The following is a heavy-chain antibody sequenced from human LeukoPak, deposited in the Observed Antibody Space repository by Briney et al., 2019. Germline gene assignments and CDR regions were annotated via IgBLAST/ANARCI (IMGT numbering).Heavy chain of an antibody. CDR3: ARDCSGSYAPDYYGMDV. D-gene: IGHD3-10*02. Sequence: PGRSLRLSCAASGFTFSSYAMHWVRQAPGKGLEWVAVISYDGSNKYYADSVKGRFTISRDNSKNTLYLQMNSLRAEDTAVYYCARDCSGSYAPDYYGMDVWGQGTTVTVSS. V-gene: IGHV3-30*04. CDR1: GFTFSSYA. J-gene: IGHJ6*02. CDR2: ISYDGSNK.